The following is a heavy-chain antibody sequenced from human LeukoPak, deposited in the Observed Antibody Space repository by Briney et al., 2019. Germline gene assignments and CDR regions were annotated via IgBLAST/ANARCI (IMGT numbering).Heavy chain of an antibody. D-gene: IGHD3-16*01. CDR3: ARAWGDY. CDR1: GGTFISYA. Sequence: SVTVSFTASGGTFISYAISWVRQAPGQGLEWMGGIIPIFGTANYAQKLQGRVTMTTDTSTSTAYMELRSLRSDDTAVYYCARAWGDYWGQGTLVTVSS. V-gene: IGHV1-69*05. CDR2: IIPIFGTA. J-gene: IGHJ4*02.